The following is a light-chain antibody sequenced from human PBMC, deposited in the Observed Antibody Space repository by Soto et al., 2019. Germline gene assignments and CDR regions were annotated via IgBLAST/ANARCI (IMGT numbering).Light chain of an antibody. J-gene: IGKJ5*01. CDR3: MQALQSLT. CDR2: FGS. V-gene: IGKV2-28*01. CDR1: QSLLYNNTYNY. Sequence: EIVMTQSPLTLPVTPGEPASISCRSSQSLLYNNTYNYLDWYVQKPGHSPQLLIYFGSNRAPGVPDRLSGSGSGTDFTLKINRVEAEDVGTYYCMQALQSLTFGQGTRLEIK.